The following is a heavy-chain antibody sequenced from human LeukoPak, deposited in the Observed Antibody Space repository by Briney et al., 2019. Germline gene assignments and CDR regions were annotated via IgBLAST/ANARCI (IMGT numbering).Heavy chain of an antibody. CDR3: AKSNGYGLIDI. CDR1: GGSFSGYY. V-gene: IGHV4-34*12. J-gene: IGHJ3*02. D-gene: IGHD3-22*01. CDR2: IFYSGST. Sequence: SETLSLTCAVYGGSFSGYYWSWIRQPPGKALEWIGNIFYSGSTYYSPSLKSRVTISLDTSRNQFSLKLNSVTAADTAVYYCAKSNGYGLIDIWGRGTMVTVFS.